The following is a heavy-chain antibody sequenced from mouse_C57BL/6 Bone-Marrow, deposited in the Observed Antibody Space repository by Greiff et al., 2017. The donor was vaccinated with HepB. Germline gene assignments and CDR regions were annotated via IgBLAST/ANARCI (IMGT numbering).Heavy chain of an antibody. V-gene: IGHV7-3*01. CDR3: ARYIGYDYDYFGY. D-gene: IGHD2-4*01. Sequence: EVMLVESGGGLVQPGGSLSLSCAASGFTFTDYYMSWVRQPPGKALEWLGFIRNKANGYTTEYSASVKGRFTISRDNSQSILYLQMNALRAEDSATYYCARYIGYDYDYFGYWGQGTTLTVSS. CDR2: IRNKANGYTT. CDR1: GFTFTDYY. J-gene: IGHJ2*01.